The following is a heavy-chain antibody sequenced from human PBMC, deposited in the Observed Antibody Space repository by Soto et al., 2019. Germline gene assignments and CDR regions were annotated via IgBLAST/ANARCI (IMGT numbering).Heavy chain of an antibody. V-gene: IGHV1-69*13. CDR3: ARDLEFRDGNISHLDY. CDR1: GGTFRNHV. J-gene: IGHJ4*02. CDR2: IIPIIGTP. Sequence: SVKVSCKASGGTFRNHVFNWVRQAPGQGLEWMGGIIPIIGTPNYAQKFQGRVTITADASTSTVYLEVSSLRSQDTAVYYCARDLEFRDGNISHLDYWGQGTLVTV. D-gene: IGHD3-10*01.